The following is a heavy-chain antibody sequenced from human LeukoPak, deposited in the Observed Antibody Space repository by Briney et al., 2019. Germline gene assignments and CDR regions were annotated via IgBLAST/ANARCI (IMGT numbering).Heavy chain of an antibody. CDR1: GYTFTSYY. J-gene: IGHJ3*02. CDR2: INPSGGST. CDR3: ARDLVVAAMGGDAFDI. Sequence: ASVKVSCKASGYTFTSYYMHWVRQAPGQGLEWMGIINPSGGSTSYAQKFQGRVTMTRDTSTSTVYMELSSLRSEDTAVYYCARDLVVAAMGGDAFDIWGQGTMVTVSS. D-gene: IGHD2-15*01. V-gene: IGHV1-46*01.